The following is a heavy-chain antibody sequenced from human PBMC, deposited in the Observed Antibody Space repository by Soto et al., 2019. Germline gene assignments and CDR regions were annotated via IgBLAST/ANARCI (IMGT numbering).Heavy chain of an antibody. CDR3: AKLGYTGTYGDGLFFDY. D-gene: IGHD4-17*01. Sequence: PGGSLRLSCAASGFTFRNYAMSWVRQAPGKGLEWVSTISGSGDSTYYADSVKGRFTTSRDNSKNTLYLYINTLRAEDTAVYYCAKLGYTGTYGDGLFFDYWGQGTLVTVSS. CDR1: GFTFRNYA. CDR2: ISGSGDST. V-gene: IGHV3-23*01. J-gene: IGHJ4*02.